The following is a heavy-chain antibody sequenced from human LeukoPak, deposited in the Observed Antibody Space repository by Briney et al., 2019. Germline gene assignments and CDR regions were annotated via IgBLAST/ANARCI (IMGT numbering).Heavy chain of an antibody. J-gene: IGHJ6*03. CDR3: ARDSSSWYKYYMDV. CDR1: GGSISSSSYY. D-gene: IGHD6-13*01. Sequence: PSETLSLTCTVSGGSISSSSYYWGWIRQPPGKGLEWIGSIYYIGSTYYNPSLKSRVTISVDTSKNQFSLKLRSVTAADTAVYYCARDSSSWYKYYMDVWGKGTTVTISS. CDR2: IYYIGST. V-gene: IGHV4-39*07.